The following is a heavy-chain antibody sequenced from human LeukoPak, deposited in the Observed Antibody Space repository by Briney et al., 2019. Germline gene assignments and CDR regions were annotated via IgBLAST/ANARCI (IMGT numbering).Heavy chain of an antibody. CDR3: ARQGSPTVAAYGMDV. V-gene: IGHV5-51*01. D-gene: IGHD4-23*01. CDR2: IYPGDSDT. J-gene: IGHJ6*02. Sequence: GESLKISCKGSGNSFTSYWIGWVRQMPGKGLEWMGIIYPGDSDTRYSPSFQGQVTISADKSISTAYLQWSSLKASDTAMYYCARQGSPTVAAYGMDVWGQGTTVTVSS. CDR1: GNSFTSYW.